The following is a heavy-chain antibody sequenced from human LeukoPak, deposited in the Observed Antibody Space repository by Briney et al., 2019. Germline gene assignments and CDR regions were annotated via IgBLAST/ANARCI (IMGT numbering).Heavy chain of an antibody. Sequence: SETLSLTCTVYGGSFSGYYWSWIRQPPGKGLEWIGEINHSGSTNYNPSLKSRVTISVDTSKNQFSLKLSSVTAADTAVYYCARGKVWFDPWGQGTLVTVSS. CDR1: GGSFSGYY. CDR3: ARGKVWFDP. CDR2: INHSGST. V-gene: IGHV4-34*01. J-gene: IGHJ5*02.